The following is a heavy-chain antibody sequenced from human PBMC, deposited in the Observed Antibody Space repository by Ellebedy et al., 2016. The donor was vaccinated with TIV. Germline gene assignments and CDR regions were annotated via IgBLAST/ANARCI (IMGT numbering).Heavy chain of an antibody. CDR2: ISYDGSDK. V-gene: IGHV3-30-3*01. CDR1: GYTFSTYY. D-gene: IGHD6-19*01. Sequence: SCKASGYTFSTYYMHWVRQAPGKGLEWVAVISYDGSDKVYADFAKGRFTISRDNSKNTVSLEMNGLRRDDMAVYYCARGLTDVDYWGQGTLVTVSS. CDR3: ARGLTDVDY. J-gene: IGHJ4*02.